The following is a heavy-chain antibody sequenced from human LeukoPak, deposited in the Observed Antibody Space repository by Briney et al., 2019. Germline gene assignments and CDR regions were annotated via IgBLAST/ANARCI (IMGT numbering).Heavy chain of an antibody. J-gene: IGHJ4*02. CDR2: INDSGSP. Sequence: PSETLSLTCAVYGGSFSGYHWTWIRQPPGKGLDWIGEINDSGSPIYNPSLRNRVTISVDMSKNQFSVNLTSVTAADTGVYYCARGAHPQWPPTQYWGQGSLVTVSS. CDR3: ARGAHPQWPPTQY. V-gene: IGHV4-34*01. CDR1: GGSFSGYH. D-gene: IGHD6-19*01.